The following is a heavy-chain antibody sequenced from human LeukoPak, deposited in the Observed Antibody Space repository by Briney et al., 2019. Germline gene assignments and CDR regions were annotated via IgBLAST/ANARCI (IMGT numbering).Heavy chain of an antibody. D-gene: IGHD2-15*01. CDR2: INPSGGST. CDR1: GYTFTNNY. CDR3: ARAVGIVVVVVATLDY. Sequence: ASVKVACQASGYTFTNNYMHWVRPAPGQGLEWMGIINPSGGSTNYAQKFQGRVTMTRDTSTSTVYMELSSLRSEDTAVYYCARAVGIVVVVVATLDYWGQGTLVTVSS. V-gene: IGHV1-46*01. J-gene: IGHJ4*02.